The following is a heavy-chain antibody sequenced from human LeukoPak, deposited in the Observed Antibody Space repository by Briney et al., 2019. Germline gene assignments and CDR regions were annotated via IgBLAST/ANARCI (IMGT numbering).Heavy chain of an antibody. CDR2: ISGSGGST. CDR3: AKGSGIAVAGNFDY. CDR1: GFTFSSHA. V-gene: IGHV3-23*01. J-gene: IGHJ4*02. D-gene: IGHD6-19*01. Sequence: PGGSLRLSCAASGFTFSSHAMSWVRQAPGKGLEWVSAISGSGGSTYYADSVKGRFTISRDNSKNTLYLQMNSLRAEDTAVYYCAKGSGIAVAGNFDYWGQGTLVTVSS.